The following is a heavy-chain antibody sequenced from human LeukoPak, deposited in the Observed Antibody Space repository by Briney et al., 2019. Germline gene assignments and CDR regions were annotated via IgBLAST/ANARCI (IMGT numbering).Heavy chain of an antibody. CDR2: IYYSGST. CDR1: GGSISSGGYY. CDR3: ARSHLTAAGFDY. D-gene: IGHD2-15*01. Sequence: SQTLSLTCTVSGGSISSGGYYWSWIRQHPGKGLEWIGYIYYSGSTYYNPSLKSRVTISVDTSKNQISLKLSSVTAADTAVYYCARSHLTAAGFDYWGQGTLVTVSS. J-gene: IGHJ4*02. V-gene: IGHV4-31*03.